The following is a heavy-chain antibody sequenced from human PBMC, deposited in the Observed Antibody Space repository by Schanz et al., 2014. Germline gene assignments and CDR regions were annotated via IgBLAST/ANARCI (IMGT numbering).Heavy chain of an antibody. CDR2: IWYDGSNK. CDR3: ARELPGVVAFDF. Sequence: VQLLESGGGLVQPGGSLRLSCLASGFAFSSYGMHWVRQAPGKGLEWVAVIWYDGSNKYYADSVRGRITMSRDNSKNTMYLQINNLRADDTAVYYCARELPGVVAFDFWGQGTMVTVSS. V-gene: IGHV3-33*08. D-gene: IGHD7-27*01. CDR1: GFAFSSYG. J-gene: IGHJ3*01.